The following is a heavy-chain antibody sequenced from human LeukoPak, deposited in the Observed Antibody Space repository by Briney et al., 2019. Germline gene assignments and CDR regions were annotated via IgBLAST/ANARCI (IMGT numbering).Heavy chain of an antibody. V-gene: IGHV1-18*01. D-gene: IGHD1-26*01. CDR1: GYTFTSYG. CDR2: ISANNGNT. Sequence: ASVNVSCKASGYTFTSYGITWVRQAPGQGLEWMGWISANNGNTNYAQKLQGRVTTTTDTSTSTAYMELRSLRSDDTAVYYCARDTEWEKNPDYFDYWGQGTQVTVSS. J-gene: IGHJ4*02. CDR3: ARDTEWEKNPDYFDY.